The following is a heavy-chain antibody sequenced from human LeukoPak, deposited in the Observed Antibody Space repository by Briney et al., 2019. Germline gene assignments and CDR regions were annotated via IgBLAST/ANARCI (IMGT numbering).Heavy chain of an antibody. CDR1: GGSFSGYW. D-gene: IGHD2-2*01. Sequence: PSETLSLTCAVYGGSFSGYWWRWIRQPPGKGLEWIGEINHSGSTNYNPSLNSRVTISVDTSKPHFSLQLSSLTAAHTAVYYCARDESLQGYCSSTSCYRGQFDPWGQGTLVTVSS. J-gene: IGHJ5*02. CDR3: ARDESLQGYCSSTSCYRGQFDP. V-gene: IGHV4-34*01. CDR2: INHSGST.